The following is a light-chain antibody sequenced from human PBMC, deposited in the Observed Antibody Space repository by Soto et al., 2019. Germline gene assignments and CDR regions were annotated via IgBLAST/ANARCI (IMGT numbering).Light chain of an antibody. V-gene: IGKV1-5*01. CDR2: DAS. Sequence: DIQMTQSPSTLSASVGDRVTITCRASQSISSWLAWYQQKPGKAPKLLIYDASSLESGVPSRFSGSVSGTEFPLTISSLQPDDFATYYCQQYIRYTFGQGTKLEIK. CDR3: QQYIRYT. J-gene: IGKJ2*01. CDR1: QSISSW.